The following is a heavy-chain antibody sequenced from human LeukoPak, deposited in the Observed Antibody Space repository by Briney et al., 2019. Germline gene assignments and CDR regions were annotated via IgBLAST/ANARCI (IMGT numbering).Heavy chain of an antibody. Sequence: SETLSLTCTVSGGSISSYYWSWIRQPAGKGLEWIGRIYTSGSTNYNPSLKSRVTMSVDASKNQFSLKLSSVTAADTAVYYCARDSFLGSWFDPWGQGTLVTVSS. CDR2: IYTSGST. CDR1: GGSISSYY. V-gene: IGHV4-4*07. D-gene: IGHD2/OR15-2a*01. J-gene: IGHJ5*02. CDR3: ARDSFLGSWFDP.